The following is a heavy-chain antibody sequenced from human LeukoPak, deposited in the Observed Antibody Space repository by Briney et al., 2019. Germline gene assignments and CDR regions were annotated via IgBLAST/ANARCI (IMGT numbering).Heavy chain of an antibody. CDR2: ISYDGSNK. CDR3: ASPKTYYDFWSGQDDAFDI. J-gene: IGHJ3*02. Sequence: GGSLRLSCAASGFTFSSYSMNWVRQAPGKELEWVAVISYDGSNKYYADSVKGRFTISRDNSKNTLYLQMNSLRAEDTAVYYCASPKTYYDFWSGQDDAFDIWGQGTMVTVSS. CDR1: GFTFSSYS. D-gene: IGHD3-3*01. V-gene: IGHV3-30*03.